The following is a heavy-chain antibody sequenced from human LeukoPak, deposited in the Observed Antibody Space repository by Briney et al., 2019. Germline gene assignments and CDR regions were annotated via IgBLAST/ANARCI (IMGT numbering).Heavy chain of an antibody. J-gene: IGHJ4*02. CDR2: IYSGGST. V-gene: IGHV3-53*01. D-gene: IGHD2-2*01. Sequence: GGSLRLSCAASGFTVSSNYMSWVRQAPGKGLEWVSVIYSGGSTYYADSVKGRFTISRDNSKNTLYLQMSSLRAEDTAVYYCAGRADCSSTSCQDYWGQGTLVTVSS. CDR3: AGRADCSSTSCQDY. CDR1: GFTVSSNY.